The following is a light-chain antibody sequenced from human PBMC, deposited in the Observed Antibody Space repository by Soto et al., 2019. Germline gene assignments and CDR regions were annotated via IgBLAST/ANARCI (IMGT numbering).Light chain of an antibody. J-gene: IGLJ2*01. Sequence: SYELTQPPSVSVAPGQTATITCGGNNIGSKSVHWYQQRPGQAPVLVVYDDRDRPSGIPERFSGSNSGNTATLTINRVEVGDEAEYHCQEWDSTLDQWIFGGGTKLTVL. CDR1: NIGSKS. CDR3: QEWDSTLDQWI. V-gene: IGLV3-21*02. CDR2: DDR.